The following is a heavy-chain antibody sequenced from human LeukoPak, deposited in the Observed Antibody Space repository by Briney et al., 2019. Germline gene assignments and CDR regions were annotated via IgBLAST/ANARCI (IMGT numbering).Heavy chain of an antibody. J-gene: IGHJ4*02. V-gene: IGHV5-51*01. CDR2: IYPDDSDT. D-gene: IGHD4/OR15-4a*01. CDR3: ARLLTTYFDF. CDR1: GYRFSTYW. Sequence: GESLKISCKGSGYRFSTYWIAWVRQMPGKGLEYMGVIYPDDSDTIYSPSFQGQVTISVDRSISTAYLQWSSPNVSDTAVYFCARLLTTYFDFWGQGALVTVS.